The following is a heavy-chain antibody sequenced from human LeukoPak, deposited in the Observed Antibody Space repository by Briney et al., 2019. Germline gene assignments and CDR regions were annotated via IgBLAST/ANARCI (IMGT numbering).Heavy chain of an antibody. CDR2: IYPGDSDT. CDR1: GYSFTSYW. V-gene: IGHV5-51*01. CDR3: ARRSGYYTSGRDAFDI. Sequence: PGESLKISCKGSGYSFTSYWIGWVRQMPGKGLEWMGIIYPGDSDTRYSPSIQGQVTITADKAISTAYLQWSSLKASDTAMYYGARRSGYYTSGRDAFDIWGQGTMVTVSS. D-gene: IGHD3-3*01. J-gene: IGHJ3*02.